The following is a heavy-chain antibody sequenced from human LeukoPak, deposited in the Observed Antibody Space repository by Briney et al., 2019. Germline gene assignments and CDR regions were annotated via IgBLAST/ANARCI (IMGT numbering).Heavy chain of an antibody. J-gene: IGHJ4*02. Sequence: VASVKVSCKTSGYTFTSYDINWVRQASGQGLEWMGRISSNNGDTNYAQKFQGRVTMTRNTSISTAYMELSSLRPEDTAVYFCARATLVVPAALYYWGQGSLVTVSS. CDR2: ISSNNGDT. CDR1: GYTFTSYD. V-gene: IGHV1-8*01. CDR3: ARATLVVPAALYY. D-gene: IGHD2-2*01.